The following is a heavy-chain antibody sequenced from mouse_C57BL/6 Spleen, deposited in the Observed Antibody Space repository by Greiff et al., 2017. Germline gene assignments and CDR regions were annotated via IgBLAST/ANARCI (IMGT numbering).Heavy chain of an antibody. CDR3: ATRDSSGYDAMDY. J-gene: IGHJ4*01. D-gene: IGHD3-2*02. CDR2: IWSGGST. Sequence: QVTLKVSGPGLVQPSQSLSITCTVSGFSLTSYGVHWVSQSPGQGLEWLGVIWSGGSTDYNADFISSMSISKDNSKSQVFFKRNSLQADDTAIYYCATRDSSGYDAMDYWGQGTSVTVSS. CDR1: GFSLTSYG. V-gene: IGHV2-2*01.